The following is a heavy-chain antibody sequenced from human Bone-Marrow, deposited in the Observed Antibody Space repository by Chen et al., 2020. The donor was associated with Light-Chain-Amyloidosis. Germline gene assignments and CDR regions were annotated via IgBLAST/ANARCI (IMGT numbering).Heavy chain of an antibody. V-gene: IGHV4-61*02. D-gene: IGHD3-22*01. Sequence: QVQLQESGPGLVKPSQTLSLTCTVSGGSISSGNSYWSWIRQPAGEGLEWIGRIYASGSTDYNPSLKSRVTISVDTSKNQFSLRLSSVTAADTAVYYCARAGYYDSSVSIVDAFDIWGQGTLVTVSS. CDR2: IYASGST. CDR3: ARAGYYDSSVSIVDAFDI. J-gene: IGHJ3*02. CDR1: GGSISSGNSY.